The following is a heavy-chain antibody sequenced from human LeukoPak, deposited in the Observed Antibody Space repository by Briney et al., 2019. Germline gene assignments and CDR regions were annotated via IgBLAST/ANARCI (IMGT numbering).Heavy chain of an antibody. D-gene: IGHD2-2*01. CDR3: AKDPYGTRYFDY. Sequence: GGSLRLSCAASGFTFSSHALSWVRQAPGKGLEWVSSLRGSGYNTYYAGSVKGRFTISRDNSKNTVYLQMNSLRAEDTAVYYCAKDPYGTRYFDYWGQGTLVTVSS. J-gene: IGHJ4*02. V-gene: IGHV3-23*01. CDR2: LRGSGYNT. CDR1: GFTFSSHA.